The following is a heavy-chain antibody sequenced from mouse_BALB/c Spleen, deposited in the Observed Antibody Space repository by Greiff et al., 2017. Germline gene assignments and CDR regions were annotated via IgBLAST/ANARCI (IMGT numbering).Heavy chain of an antibody. J-gene: IGHJ3*01. V-gene: IGHV5-4*02. CDR2: ISDGGSYT. CDR1: GFTFSDYY. Sequence: EVKVVESGGGLVKPGGSLKLSCAASGFTFSDYYMYWVRQTPEKRLEWVATISDGGSYTYYPDSVKGRFTISRDNAKNNLYLQMSSLKSEDTAMYYCARDSGKGDWFAYWGQGTLVTVSA. CDR3: ARDSGKGDWFAY. D-gene: IGHD4-1*01.